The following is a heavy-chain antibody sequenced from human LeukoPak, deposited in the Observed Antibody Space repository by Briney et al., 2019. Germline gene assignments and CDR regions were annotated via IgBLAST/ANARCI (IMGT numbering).Heavy chain of an antibody. Sequence: GGSLRLSCAASGFTFSSYAMSWVRQAPGKGLEWVSAISGSGGSTYYTDSVKGRFTISRDNSKNTLYLQMNSLRAEDTAVYYCAKSSYCGGDCYLLAFDIWGQGTMVTVFS. V-gene: IGHV3-23*01. D-gene: IGHD2-21*02. CDR3: AKSSYCGGDCYLLAFDI. J-gene: IGHJ3*02. CDR1: GFTFSSYA. CDR2: ISGSGGST.